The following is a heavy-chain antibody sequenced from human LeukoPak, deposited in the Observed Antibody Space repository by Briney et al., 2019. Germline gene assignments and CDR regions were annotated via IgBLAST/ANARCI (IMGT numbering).Heavy chain of an antibody. Sequence: SETLSLTCAVYGGSFSGYYWSWIRQPPGKGLEWIGEINHNGSTNYNPSLKSRVTISVDTSKNQFSLKLSSVTAADTAVYYCASDEVGARTFDYWGQGTLVTVSS. J-gene: IGHJ4*02. CDR3: ASDEVGARTFDY. CDR2: INHNGST. CDR1: GGSFSGYY. V-gene: IGHV4-34*01. D-gene: IGHD1-26*01.